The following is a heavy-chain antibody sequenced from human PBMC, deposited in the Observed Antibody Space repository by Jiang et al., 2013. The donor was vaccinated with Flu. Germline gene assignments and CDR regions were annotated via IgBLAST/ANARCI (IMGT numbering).Heavy chain of an antibody. J-gene: IGHJ3*02. CDR2: INTNTGNP. Sequence: CKASGYTFTSYAMNWVRQAPGQGLEWMGWINTNTGNPTYAQGFTGRFVFSLDTSVSTAYLQISSLKAEDTAVYYCARAPVYYYGSGSVISAFDIWGQGTMVTVSS. V-gene: IGHV7-4-1*02. CDR3: ARAPVYYYGSGSVISAFDI. D-gene: IGHD3-10*01. CDR1: GYTFTSYA.